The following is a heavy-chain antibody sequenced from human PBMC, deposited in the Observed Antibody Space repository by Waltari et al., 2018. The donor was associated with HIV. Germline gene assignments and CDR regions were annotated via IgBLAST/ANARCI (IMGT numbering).Heavy chain of an antibody. Sequence: EVTLVQSGGGLVQPGGSLRLSCTASGVTFRSHAMSWVRQTPGKGLQWVSTISGSGSHTYDADSAKGRLTISRDNSENTLFLQMTRLRVEDTARYFCAKDFDTSGLPYVVIDSWGQGTLVTVSS. J-gene: IGHJ4*02. D-gene: IGHD3-22*01. CDR1: GVTFRSHA. V-gene: IGHV3-23*04. CDR2: ISGSGSHT. CDR3: AKDFDTSGLPYVVIDS.